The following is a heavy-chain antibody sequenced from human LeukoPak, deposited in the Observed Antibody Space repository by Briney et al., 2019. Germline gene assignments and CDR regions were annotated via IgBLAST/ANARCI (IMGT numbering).Heavy chain of an antibody. Sequence: GGSLRLSCAASGFTFSSYAMSWVRQAPGKGLEWVSAISGSGGSTYYADSVKGRFTISRDNSKNTLYLQMNSLRAEDTAVYYCARVRRWEPQPDFDYWGQGTLVTVSS. CDR2: ISGSGGST. V-gene: IGHV3-23*01. J-gene: IGHJ4*02. CDR3: ARVRRWEPQPDFDY. D-gene: IGHD1-26*01. CDR1: GFTFSSYA.